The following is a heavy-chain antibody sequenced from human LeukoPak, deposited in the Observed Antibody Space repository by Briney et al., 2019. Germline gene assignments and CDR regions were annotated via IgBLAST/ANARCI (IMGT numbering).Heavy chain of an antibody. J-gene: IGHJ3*02. CDR3: ARENQGAFDI. Sequence: GGSLRLSCAASGFTFSGCWMTWVRQAPGKGLEWVANIKEDGSKKNYVDSVKGRFTIFRDNAKNSLYLQMNSLRAEDTAVYYCARENQGAFDIWGQGTMVTVSS. V-gene: IGHV3-7*01. CDR2: IKEDGSKK. CDR1: GFTFSGCW.